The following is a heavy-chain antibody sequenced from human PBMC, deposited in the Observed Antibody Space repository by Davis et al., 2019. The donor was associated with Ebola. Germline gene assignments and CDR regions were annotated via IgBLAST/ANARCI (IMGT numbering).Heavy chain of an antibody. CDR3: ARRAQWSSGYYYGMDV. Sequence: GESLKISCKGSGYSFTSYWIGWVRQMPGKGLEWMGIIYPGGSDTRYSPSFQGQVTISADKSISTAYLQWSSLKASDTAMYYCARRAQWSSGYYYGMDVWGQGTTVTVSS. J-gene: IGHJ6*02. CDR1: GYSFTSYW. D-gene: IGHD6-25*01. V-gene: IGHV5-51*01. CDR2: IYPGGSDT.